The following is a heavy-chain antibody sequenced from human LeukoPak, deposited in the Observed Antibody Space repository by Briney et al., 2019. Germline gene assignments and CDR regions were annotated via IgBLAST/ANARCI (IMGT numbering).Heavy chain of an antibody. J-gene: IGHJ4*02. V-gene: IGHV1-46*01. CDR2: INPSGGST. Sequence: ASVKVSCKASGYTFTSYYMHWVRQAPGQGLEWMGIINPSGGSTSYAQKFQGRVTMTTETSTSTAYMELRSLRSDDTAVYYCARDRDHWNYGGLHFDYWGQGALVTVSS. CDR3: ARDRDHWNYGGLHFDY. CDR1: GYTFTSYY. D-gene: IGHD1-7*01.